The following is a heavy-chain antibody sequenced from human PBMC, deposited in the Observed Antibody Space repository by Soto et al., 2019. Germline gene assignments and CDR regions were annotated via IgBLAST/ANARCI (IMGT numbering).Heavy chain of an antibody. CDR2: IGGSGDTT. Sequence: GGSLRFSCAASGFTFSSYAMSWVRQAPGKGLEWVSVIGGSGDTTYYADSVKGRFTISRDNSKNTLYLQMNSLRAEDTAVYYCTRPLYSSNWYPDYWGQGTLVTVSS. D-gene: IGHD6-13*01. V-gene: IGHV3-23*01. CDR1: GFTFSSYA. CDR3: TRPLYSSNWYPDY. J-gene: IGHJ4*02.